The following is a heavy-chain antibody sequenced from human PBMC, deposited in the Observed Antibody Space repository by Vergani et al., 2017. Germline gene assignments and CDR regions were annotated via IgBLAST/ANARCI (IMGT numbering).Heavy chain of an antibody. Sequence: QVQLVQSGAELKKPGASVSVSCKGSSYTFQTYGISWVRQAPGKGLEWMAWIRPYTGHTIYAQKFQDRVTMTADTSTNTAYMELRSLRSDDTAVYFCARVAPSNSEVTPTAFDVWGQGTMVTVSS. CDR3: ARVAPSNSEVTPTAFDV. J-gene: IGHJ3*01. V-gene: IGHV1-18*01. CDR1: SYTFQTYG. D-gene: IGHD1-1*01. CDR2: IRPYTGHT.